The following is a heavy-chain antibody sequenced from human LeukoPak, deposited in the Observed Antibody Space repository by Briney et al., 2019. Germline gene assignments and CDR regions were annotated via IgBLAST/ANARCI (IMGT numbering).Heavy chain of an antibody. CDR3: ARARRDVAEAMD. J-gene: IGHJ4*02. Sequence: SETLSLTSTVSGGSISSSSYYWGWIRQPPGKGLEWIGSIYYNGRTYYNPSLKSRVHISPDTSKNHFSLKLSSVTAADTAVYYCARARRDVAEAMDWGQGTLVTVSS. CDR1: GGSISSSSYY. D-gene: IGHD1-14*01. V-gene: IGHV4-39*02. CDR2: IYYNGRT.